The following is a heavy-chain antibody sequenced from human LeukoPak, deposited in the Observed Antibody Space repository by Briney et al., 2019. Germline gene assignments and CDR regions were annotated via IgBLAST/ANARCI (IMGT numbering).Heavy chain of an antibody. CDR2: IKQGVNDK. J-gene: IGHJ4*02. D-gene: IGHD4-17*01. CDR1: GFIFSSRW. CDR3: ATLKDAVTTFDN. Sequence: AGGSLRLSCAASGFIFSSRWMSWVRQAPGKGLEWVASIKQGVNDKRHADSVKGRFTISRDNAKNSLSLQLNSPTAEDTAMYYCATLKDAVTTFDNWGQGTLVTVSS. V-gene: IGHV3-7*01.